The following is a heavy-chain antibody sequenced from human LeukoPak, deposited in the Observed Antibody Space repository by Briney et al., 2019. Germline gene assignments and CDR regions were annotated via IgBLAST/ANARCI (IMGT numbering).Heavy chain of an antibody. D-gene: IGHD3-22*01. J-gene: IGHJ3*02. CDR3: ARYYDSSGYYPDAFDI. V-gene: IGHV3-30*02. Sequence: GGSLRLSCAASGFSFSTYGMHWVRQAPGKGLEWLAFIQSDGRNKYYADSVKGRFTISRDNSKNTLYLQMNSLRGEDTAVYYCARYYDSSGYYPDAFDIWGQGTMVTVSS. CDR2: IQSDGRNK. CDR1: GFSFSTYG.